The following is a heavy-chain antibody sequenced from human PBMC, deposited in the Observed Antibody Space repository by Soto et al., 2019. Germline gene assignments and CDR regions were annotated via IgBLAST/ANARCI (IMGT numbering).Heavy chain of an antibody. CDR3: ARSRSWILGPLYYCYMDV. V-gene: IGHV4-39*01. Sequence: PSETLSLTCTVSGGSISSSSYYWGWIRQPPGKGLEWIGSIYYSGSTYYNPSLKSRVTISVDTSKNQFSLKLSSVTAADTAVYYCARSRSWILGPLYYCYMDVWGKGTTVTVSS. CDR1: GGSISSSSYY. CDR2: IYYSGST. J-gene: IGHJ6*03. D-gene: IGHD2-2*03.